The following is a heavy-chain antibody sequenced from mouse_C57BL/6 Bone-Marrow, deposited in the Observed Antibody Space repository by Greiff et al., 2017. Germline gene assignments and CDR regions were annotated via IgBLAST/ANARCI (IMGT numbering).Heavy chain of an antibody. CDR1: GYTFTDHT. CDR3: ARRRDRQLRLRYAY. CDR2: IYPRDGST. J-gene: IGHJ3*01. V-gene: IGHV1-78*01. Sequence: VQRVESDAELVKPGASVKISCKVSGYTFTDHTIHWMKQRPEQGLEWIGYIYPRDGSTKYNEKFKGKATLTADKSSSTAYMQLNSLTSEDSAVYFCARRRDRQLRLRYAYWGQGTLVTVSA. D-gene: IGHD3-2*02.